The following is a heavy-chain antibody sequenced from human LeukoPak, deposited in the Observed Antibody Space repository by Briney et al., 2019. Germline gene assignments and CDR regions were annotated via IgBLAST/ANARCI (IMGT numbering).Heavy chain of an antibody. CDR3: AKDSGHSSGWYSVGFDY. V-gene: IGHV3-30*18. Sequence: GGSLRLSCAASGFTFSSYGMHWVRQAPGKGLEWVAVISYDGSNKYYADSVKGRFTISRDNSKNALYLQMNSLRAEDTAVYYCAKDSGHSSGWYSVGFDYWGQGTLVTVSS. CDR2: ISYDGSNK. D-gene: IGHD6-19*01. CDR1: GFTFSSYG. J-gene: IGHJ4*02.